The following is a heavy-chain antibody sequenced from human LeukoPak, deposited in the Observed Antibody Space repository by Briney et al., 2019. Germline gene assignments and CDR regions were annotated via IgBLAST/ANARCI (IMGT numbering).Heavy chain of an antibody. V-gene: IGHV4-4*07. CDR3: ARESSRPAWGASDAFDI. CDR2: IYNSGGT. D-gene: IGHD1-26*01. J-gene: IGHJ3*02. Sequence: PSETLSLTCTVSGGSFSSYYWSWIRQPAGKGLDWIGRIYNSGGTNYNPSLESRVTMSVDTSKNQFSLKLSSVTAADTAVYYCARESSRPAWGASDAFDIWGQGTMVTVSS. CDR1: GGSFSSYY.